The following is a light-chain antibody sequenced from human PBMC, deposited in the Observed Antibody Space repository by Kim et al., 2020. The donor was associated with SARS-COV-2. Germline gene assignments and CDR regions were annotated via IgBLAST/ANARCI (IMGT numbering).Light chain of an antibody. CDR2: EVS. CDR3: SSYAGSNNWV. V-gene: IGLV2-8*01. CDR1: SSDVGGNNY. Sequence: QSALTQPPSASGSPGQSVTISCTGTSSDVGGNNYVSWYQQHPGKAPKFMIYEVSKRPSGVPDRFSGSKSGNMASLTVSGLQAEDEADYYCSSYAGSNNWVFGGGTQLTVL. J-gene: IGLJ3*02.